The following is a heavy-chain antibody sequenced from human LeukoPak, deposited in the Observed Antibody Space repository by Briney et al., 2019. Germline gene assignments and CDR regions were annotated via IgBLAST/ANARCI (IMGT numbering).Heavy chain of an antibody. CDR2: ISSSGSTI. D-gene: IGHD4-17*01. J-gene: IGHJ2*01. V-gene: IGHV3-11*01. CDR3: ARDGGEELTTVFHNWYFDL. CDR1: GFTFSDYY. Sequence: PGGSLILSCAASGFTFSDYYMSWIRQAPGKGLEWVSYISSSGSTIYYADSVKGRFTISRDNAKNSLYLQMNSLRAEDTAVYYCARDGGEELTTVFHNWYFDLWGRGTLVTVSS.